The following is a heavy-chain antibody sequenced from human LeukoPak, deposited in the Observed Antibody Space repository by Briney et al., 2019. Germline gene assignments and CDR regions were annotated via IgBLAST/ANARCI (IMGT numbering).Heavy chain of an antibody. J-gene: IGHJ4*02. CDR3: AKMHGYFDY. CDR1: GLTFSNYG. V-gene: IGHV3-23*01. Sequence: GGSLRLSCEASGLTFSNYGMSWVRQAPGKGLQWVSAITGDGTTTYYADSVKGRFTISRDNSKNMLYLQMSSLRAKDTAVYYCAKMHGYFDYWGQGALVPVSS. CDR2: ITGDGTTT.